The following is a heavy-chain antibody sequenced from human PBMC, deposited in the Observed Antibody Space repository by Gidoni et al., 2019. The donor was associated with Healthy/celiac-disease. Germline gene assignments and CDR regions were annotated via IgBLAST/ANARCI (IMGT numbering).Heavy chain of an antibody. J-gene: IGHJ4*02. CDR2: SSGSCGST. V-gene: IGHV3-23*01. D-gene: IGHD3-22*01. CDR3: AKDYYDSSGYLGIDY. CDR1: RFTFRRYA. Sequence: EVHLLASGGGLVQPGGSLRLSCAAFRFTFRRYAMSWVRQAPGKGLEWVSASSGSCGSTYYADSVKGRFTISRDNSKNTLYLQMNSLRAEDTAVYYCAKDYYDSSGYLGIDYWGQGTLVTVSS.